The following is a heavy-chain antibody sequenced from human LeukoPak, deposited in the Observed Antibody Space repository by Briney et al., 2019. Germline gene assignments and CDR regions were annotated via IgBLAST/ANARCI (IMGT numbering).Heavy chain of an antibody. CDR1: GYTFTSYA. D-gene: IGHD3-3*01. CDR3: ARSSPILEWLFFDY. J-gene: IGHJ4*02. CDR2: INAGNGNT. V-gene: IGHV1-3*03. Sequence: ASVKVSCKASGYTFTSYAMHWVRQAPGQRLEWMGWINAGNGNTKYSQEFQGRVTITRDTSASTAYMELSSLRSEDMAVYYCARSSPILEWLFFDYWGQGTLVTVSS.